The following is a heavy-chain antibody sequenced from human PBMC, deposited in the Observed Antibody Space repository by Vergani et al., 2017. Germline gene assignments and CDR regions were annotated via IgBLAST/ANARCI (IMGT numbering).Heavy chain of an antibody. CDR2: IYWNDDK. D-gene: IGHD6-6*01. Sequence: QITLKESGPTLVKPTQTLTLTCTFSGFSLSTSGVGVGWIRQPPGKALEWLALIYWNDDKRYSPSLKSRLTITKDTSKNQVVLTMTNMDPVDTATYDCAHIGWGAIKATARESIAAPFDYWGQGTLVTVSS. CDR1: GFSLSTSGVG. J-gene: IGHJ4*02. CDR3: AHIGWGAIKATARESIAAPFDY. V-gene: IGHV2-5*01.